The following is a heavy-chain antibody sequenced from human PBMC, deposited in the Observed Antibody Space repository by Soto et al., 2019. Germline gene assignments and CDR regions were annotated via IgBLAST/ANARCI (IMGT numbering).Heavy chain of an antibody. Sequence: WGSLRLSCAASGVTICGAWMTCVRQAPGKGLEWIGLIKSKVDGETTHYAAPVEGRFTISRDDSKSTLSLQMNSLRVEDTAVYYCVTDVPNDVYPYDYWGQGTLVTVSS. CDR1: GVTICGAW. CDR3: VTDVPNDVYPYDY. V-gene: IGHV3-15*01. J-gene: IGHJ4*02. D-gene: IGHD2-8*01. CDR2: IKSKVDGETT.